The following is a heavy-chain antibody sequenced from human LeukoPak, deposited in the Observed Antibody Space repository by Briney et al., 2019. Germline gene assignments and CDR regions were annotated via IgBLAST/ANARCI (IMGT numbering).Heavy chain of an antibody. CDR1: GYTFTGYY. CDR2: INPNSGGT. V-gene: IGHV1-2*02. J-gene: IGHJ4*02. CDR3: ATDSRAYGSGRGGGFDY. D-gene: IGHD3-10*01. Sequence: ASVKVSCKASGYTFTGYYMHWVRQAPGQGLEWMGWINPNSGGTNYAQKFQGRVTMTRDTSISTAYMELSSLRSEDTAVYYCATDSRAYGSGRGGGFDYWGQGTLVTVSS.